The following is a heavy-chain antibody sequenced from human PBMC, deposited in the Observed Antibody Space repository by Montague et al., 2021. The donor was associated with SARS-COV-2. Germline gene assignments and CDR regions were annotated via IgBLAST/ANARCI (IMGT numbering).Heavy chain of an antibody. D-gene: IGHD5-24*01. CDR2: IYHTGST. CDR1: GYSISSSNW. J-gene: IGHJ4*02. V-gene: IGHV4-28*01. CDR3: AKSADHNYFLDS. Sequence: SETLSLTCAVSGYSISSSNWCGWIRPAPGRGLEWIGYIYHTGSTYYNPSLKSRVTMSVDKSNNLFSLELSSVTAVDTAVYYCAKSADHNYFLDSWGQGTPGTVSS.